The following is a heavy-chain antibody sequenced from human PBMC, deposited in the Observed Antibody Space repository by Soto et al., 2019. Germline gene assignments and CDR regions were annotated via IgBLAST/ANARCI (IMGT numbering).Heavy chain of an antibody. Sequence: GGSLRLSCAASGFTFSSYAMHWVRQAPGKGLEWVAVISYDGSNKYYADSVKGRFTISRDNSKNTLYLQMNSLRAEDTAVYYCASEIAARPFDYWGQGT. V-gene: IGHV3-30-3*01. D-gene: IGHD6-6*01. CDR1: GFTFSSYA. CDR3: ASEIAARPFDY. J-gene: IGHJ4*02. CDR2: ISYDGSNK.